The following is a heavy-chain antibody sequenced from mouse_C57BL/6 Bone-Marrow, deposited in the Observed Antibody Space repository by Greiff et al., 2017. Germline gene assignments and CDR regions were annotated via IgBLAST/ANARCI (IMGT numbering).Heavy chain of an antibody. CDR3: ARFYYSNPLDY. CDR1: GYTFTDYN. V-gene: IGHV1-18*01. Sequence: EVQLQQSGPELVKPGASVKIPCKASGYTFTDYNMDWVKQSHGKSLEWIGDINPNNGGTIYNQKFKGKATLTVAKSSSTAYMELRSLTSEDTAVYYCARFYYSNPLDYWGQGTSVTVSS. D-gene: IGHD2-5*01. CDR2: INPNNGGT. J-gene: IGHJ4*01.